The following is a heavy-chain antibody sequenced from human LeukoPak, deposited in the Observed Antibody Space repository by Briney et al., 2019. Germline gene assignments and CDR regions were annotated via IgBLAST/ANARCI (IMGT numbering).Heavy chain of an antibody. CDR2: IWYDGSNK. Sequence: PGGSLRLSCAASGFTFSSYEMNWVRQAPGKGLEWVAVIWYDGSNKYYADSVKGRFTISRDNSKNTLYLQMNSLRAEDTAVYYCARSLERDYHGSNYYMNNWFDPWGQGTLVTVSS. CDR3: ARSLERDYHGSNYYMNNWFDP. V-gene: IGHV3-33*08. J-gene: IGHJ5*02. D-gene: IGHD3-10*01. CDR1: GFTFSSYE.